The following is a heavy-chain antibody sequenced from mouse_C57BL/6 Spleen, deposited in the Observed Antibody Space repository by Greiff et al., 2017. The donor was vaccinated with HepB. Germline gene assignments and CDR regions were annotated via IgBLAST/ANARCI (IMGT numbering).Heavy chain of an antibody. CDR2: INPNNGGT. V-gene: IGHV1-26*01. CDR3: ARFRGSYYDYETRYFDY. D-gene: IGHD2-4*01. Sequence: EVQLQQSGPELVKPGASVKISCKASGYTFTDYYMNWVKQSHGKSLEWIGDINPNNGGTSYNQKFKGKATLTVDKSSSTAYMELRSLTSEDSAVYYCARFRGSYYDYETRYFDYWGQGTTLTVSS. J-gene: IGHJ2*01. CDR1: GYTFTDYY.